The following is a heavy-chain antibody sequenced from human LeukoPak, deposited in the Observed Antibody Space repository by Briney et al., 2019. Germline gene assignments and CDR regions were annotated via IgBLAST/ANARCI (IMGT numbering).Heavy chain of an antibody. CDR2: ISSSSSYI. CDR3: ARDVGITMSQDAFDI. J-gene: IGHJ3*02. D-gene: IGHD3-10*02. CDR1: GFTFSSYS. V-gene: IGHV3-21*01. Sequence: GGSLRLSCAASGFTFSSYSMNWVRQAPGKGLEWVSSISSSSSYIYYADSVKGRFTISRDNAKNSLYLQMNGLRAEDTAVYYCARDVGITMSQDAFDIWGQGTMVTVSS.